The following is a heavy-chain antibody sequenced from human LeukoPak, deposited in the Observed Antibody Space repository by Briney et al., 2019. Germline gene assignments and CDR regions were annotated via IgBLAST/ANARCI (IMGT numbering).Heavy chain of an antibody. V-gene: IGHV1-18*01. D-gene: IGHD6-13*01. CDR1: GYTFTSYG. Sequence: ASVKVSCKASGYTFTSYGISWVRQAPAQGLEWMGWISAYNGNTNYAQKLQGRLTMTTDTSTSTAYMELRSLRSDDTAVYYCARDGSWRDLSPYYYYYGMDVWGQGTTVTVSS. CDR3: ARDGSWRDLSPYYYYYGMDV. CDR2: ISAYNGNT. J-gene: IGHJ6*02.